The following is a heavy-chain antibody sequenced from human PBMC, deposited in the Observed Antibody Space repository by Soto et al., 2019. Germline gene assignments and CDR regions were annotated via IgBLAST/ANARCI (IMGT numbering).Heavy chain of an antibody. D-gene: IGHD1-1*01. CDR1: GLTFSDAW. CDR3: SPEEGYNRY. V-gene: IGHV3-15*01. Sequence: EVHLAESGGGFVKPGGSLRLSCVASGLTFSDAWMSWVRHPPGKGLEWVGRIKSKAHGGTTDYAAPVKGRFIISRDDSKNTWYLQMNRLKSEDTALYYCSPEEGYNRYWGQGSLVTVSS. J-gene: IGHJ4*02. CDR2: IKSKAHGGTT.